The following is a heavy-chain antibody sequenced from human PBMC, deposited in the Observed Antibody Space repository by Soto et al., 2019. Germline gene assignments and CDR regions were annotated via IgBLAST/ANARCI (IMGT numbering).Heavy chain of an antibody. J-gene: IGHJ4*02. CDR2: INAGNGNT. D-gene: IGHD6-13*01. V-gene: IGHV1-3*01. Sequence: ASVKVSCKASGYTFTSYAMHWVRQAPGQRLEWMGWINAGNGNTKYSQKFQGRVTITRDTTASTAYMELSSLRSEDTAVYYCARGIAPYYFDYWGQGTLVTVSS. CDR3: ARGIAPYYFDY. CDR1: GYTFTSYA.